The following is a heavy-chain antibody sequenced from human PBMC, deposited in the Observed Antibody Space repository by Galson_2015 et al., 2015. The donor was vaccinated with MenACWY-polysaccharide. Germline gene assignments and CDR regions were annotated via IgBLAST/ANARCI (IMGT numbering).Heavy chain of an antibody. CDR2: ISSDGTNK. V-gene: IGHV3-30-3*01. J-gene: IGHJ4*02. CDR1: GFTFSSYA. CDR3: AGEYCGRTSCRGLDV. Sequence: SLRLSCAASGFTFSSYAMHWVRLAPGQGLEWVAGISSDGTNKCFADSVSGRFTISRDNSMRMPYMELNSLRAADTVVYYCAGEYCGRTSCRGLDVWGQGTLVAVSS. D-gene: IGHD2-2*01.